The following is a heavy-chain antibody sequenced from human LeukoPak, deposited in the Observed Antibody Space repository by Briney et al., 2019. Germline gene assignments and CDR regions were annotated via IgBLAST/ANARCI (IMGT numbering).Heavy chain of an antibody. V-gene: IGHV4-39*07. D-gene: IGHD1-1*01. CDR3: PGQLPADLDA. J-gene: IGHJ4*02. CDR2: VHNSGVP. Sequence: SETLSLTCSVSGGSMNSSPYWAWIRQSPGKGLEYIATVHNSGVPYYSPSVNSRVTISLDTSKNQFSLHLQSVTAADTAVYFFPGQLPADLDAWGQGMLVTVSS. CDR1: GGSMNSSPY.